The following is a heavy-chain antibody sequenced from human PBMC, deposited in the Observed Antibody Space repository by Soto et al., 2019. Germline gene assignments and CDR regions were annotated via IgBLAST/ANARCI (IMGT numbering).Heavy chain of an antibody. CDR1: GGSISSSSYY. Sequence: PSETLSLTCTVSGGSISSSSYYWGWIRQPPGKGLEWIGSIYYSGSTYYNPSLKSRVTISVDTSKNQFSLKLSSVTAADTAVYYCARQSTGYYYDSSGYLDYWGQGTLVTVS. J-gene: IGHJ4*02. CDR2: IYYSGST. CDR3: ARQSTGYYYDSSGYLDY. D-gene: IGHD3-22*01. V-gene: IGHV4-39*01.